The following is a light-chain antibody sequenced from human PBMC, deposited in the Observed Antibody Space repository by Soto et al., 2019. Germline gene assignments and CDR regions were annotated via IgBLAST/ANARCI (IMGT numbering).Light chain of an antibody. J-gene: IGLJ1*01. CDR3: QSYDSSLSAPYV. CDR2: DNN. Sequence: QSVLTQPPSVSGAPGQRITISCTGSSSNTGAHSDVYWYQHLPGTAPKLLIYDNNNRPSGVPDRFSGSKSGTSASLAITGLQADDEADYYCQSYDSSLSAPYVFGTGTKLTVL. V-gene: IGLV1-40*01. CDR1: SSNTGAHSD.